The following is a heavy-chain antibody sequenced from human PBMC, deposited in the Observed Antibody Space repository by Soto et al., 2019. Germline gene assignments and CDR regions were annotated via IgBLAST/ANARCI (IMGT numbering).Heavy chain of an antibody. Sequence: QVQLVQSGAEVRTPGASVKVSCKASGYTFTSYDINWVRQATGQGPEWMGWMNPDSGHTGYVQKFQGRVXXTXNIXISTAYMELSSLRSEDTAVYYCTGSGGGSNVNFDYWGQGTLVTVSS. CDR1: GYTFTSYD. CDR2: MNPDSGHT. V-gene: IGHV1-8*01. D-gene: IGHD2-15*01. CDR3: TGSGGGSNVNFDY. J-gene: IGHJ4*02.